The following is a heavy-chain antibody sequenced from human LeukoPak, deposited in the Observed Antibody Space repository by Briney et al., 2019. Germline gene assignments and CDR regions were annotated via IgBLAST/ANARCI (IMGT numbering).Heavy chain of an antibody. J-gene: IGHJ4*02. Sequence: GGSLRLSCAASGFTFRSYGMHWVRQAPGKGLVWVAFIRYDGSNKYYTDSVKGRFTISRDNSNNTLYLQMNSLRAEDTAVYYCAKDGDGYYGSGSYSEYWGQGTLVTVSS. D-gene: IGHD3-10*01. CDR2: IRYDGSNK. CDR3: AKDGDGYYGSGSYSEY. CDR1: GFTFRSYG. V-gene: IGHV3-30*02.